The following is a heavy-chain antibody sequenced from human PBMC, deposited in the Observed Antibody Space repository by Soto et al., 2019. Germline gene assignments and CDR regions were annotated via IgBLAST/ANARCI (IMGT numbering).Heavy chain of an antibody. J-gene: IGHJ4*02. CDR2: ISSSSSYI. Sequence: GGSLRLSCAASGFTFSSYSMNWVRQAPGKGLEWVSSISSSSSYIYYADSVKGRLTISRDNAKNSLYLQMNSLRAEDTAVYYCARDNPRGYQLLPIDYWGQGTLVTVSS. CDR1: GFTFSSYS. D-gene: IGHD2-2*01. V-gene: IGHV3-21*01. CDR3: ARDNPRGYQLLPIDY.